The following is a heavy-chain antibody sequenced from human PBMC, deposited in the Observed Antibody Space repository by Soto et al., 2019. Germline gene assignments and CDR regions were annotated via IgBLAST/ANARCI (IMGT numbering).Heavy chain of an antibody. CDR3: ASGGGIAARGFDY. Sequence: EVQLVESGGGLVQPGGSLRLSCAASGFTFSSYWMHWVRQAPGKGLVWVSRINSDGSRTNYADSVKGRFTISRDNAKNTLSLQMNSLRAEDTAVYYCASGGGIAARGFDYWGQGTLVTVSS. D-gene: IGHD6-6*01. CDR1: GFTFSSYW. CDR2: INSDGSRT. J-gene: IGHJ4*02. V-gene: IGHV3-74*01.